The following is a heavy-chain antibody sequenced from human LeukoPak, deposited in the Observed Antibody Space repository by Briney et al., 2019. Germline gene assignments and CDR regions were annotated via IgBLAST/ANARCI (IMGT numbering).Heavy chain of an antibody. V-gene: IGHV1-18*01. J-gene: IGHJ4*02. CDR3: ASSPLYSGSYYFDY. D-gene: IGHD1-26*01. CDR1: GYTFTSYG. Sequence: ASVNVSRKPSGYTFTSYGISWVRQAPGPGLEWVGWISTYNGKTHYAQTLQGRVTMTTDTSTSTAYMELRSLRSDDTAVYYCASSPLYSGSYYFDYWGQGTLVTVSS. CDR2: ISTYNGKT.